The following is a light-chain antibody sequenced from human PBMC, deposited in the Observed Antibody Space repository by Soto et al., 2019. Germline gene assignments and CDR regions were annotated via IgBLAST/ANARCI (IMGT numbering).Light chain of an antibody. V-gene: IGKV3-15*01. CDR1: QSVSSY. J-gene: IGKJ1*01. CDR2: GAS. Sequence: EIVMTQSPATLSVSPGERATLSCRTSQSVSSYLAFYQQKPGQAPRLLIYGASTRATGIPARFSGSGSGTEFTLTISSLQSEDFAVYYCQQYNNWPPTFGQGTKVEIK. CDR3: QQYNNWPPT.